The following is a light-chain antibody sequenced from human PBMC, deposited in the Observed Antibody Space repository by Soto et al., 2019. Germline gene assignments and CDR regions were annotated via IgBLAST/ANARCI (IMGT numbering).Light chain of an antibody. V-gene: IGKV3-11*01. J-gene: IGKJ3*01. CDR3: QHRGSWPPLFS. CDR1: QTVSTY. Sequence: EIVLTQSPATLSLSPGERATLSCRASQTVSTYLAWYQQKPGQAPRLLIYDASNRAIGIPARFSGSGSGTDFTLTISSLEPEDFAVYYCQHRGSWPPLFSFGPGTEVDVK. CDR2: DAS.